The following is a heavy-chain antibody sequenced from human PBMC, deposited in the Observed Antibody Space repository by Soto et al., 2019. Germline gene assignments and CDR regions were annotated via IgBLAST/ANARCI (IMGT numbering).Heavy chain of an antibody. CDR3: PHRLGDLLTGHHNIDY. V-gene: IGHV2-5*02. D-gene: IGHD3-9*01. Sequence: ITLKESGPTLVKPTQTLTLTCTFSGFSLNTRGVGVGWIRQPPGKALEWLALISWDGEKRYSPSLKSRLTITKDTAENQLVHPLTNMDPADTATYSCPHRLGDLLTGHHNIDYWGQGTLVTVSS. CDR1: GFSLNTRGVG. CDR2: ISWDGEK. J-gene: IGHJ4*02.